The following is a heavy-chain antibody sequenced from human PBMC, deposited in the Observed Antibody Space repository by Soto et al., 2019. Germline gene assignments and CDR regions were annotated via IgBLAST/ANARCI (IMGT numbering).Heavy chain of an antibody. J-gene: IGHJ6*02. D-gene: IGHD3-10*01. V-gene: IGHV3-30*18. CDR3: VKDRARDYYYGMDV. CDR2: ISHDGSNK. Sequence: VQLVESGGGVVQPGRSLRLSCAASGFTFSSYGMHWVRQAPGKGLEWVTIISHDGSNKYYADSVKGRFTISRDNSKNTLYLQMNSLRAEDTAVYYCVKDRARDYYYGMDVWGQGTTVTVSS. CDR1: GFTFSSYG.